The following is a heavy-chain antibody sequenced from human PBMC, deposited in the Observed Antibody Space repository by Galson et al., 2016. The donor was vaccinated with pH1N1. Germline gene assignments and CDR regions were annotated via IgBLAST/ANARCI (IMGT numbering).Heavy chain of an antibody. J-gene: IGHJ4*02. CDR1: GFSLRTSGVG. D-gene: IGHD4-17*01. CDR3: ARNGYGDYVGYFDY. CDR2: IYWDDGK. V-gene: IGHV2-5*02. Sequence: PALVKPPQTLTLTCTFSGFSLRTSGVGVGWIRQPPGKALEWLALIYWDDGKRYSPSLKSRLTITKDTSKNQVVLTMTNMDPVDTATYYCARNGYGDYVGYFDYWGQGTLVTVSS.